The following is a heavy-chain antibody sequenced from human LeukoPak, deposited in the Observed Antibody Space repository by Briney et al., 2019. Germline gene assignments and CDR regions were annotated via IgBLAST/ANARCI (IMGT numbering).Heavy chain of an antibody. CDR3: ARDGCGGYCYGLDY. V-gene: IGHV4-59*12. Sequence: SETLSLTCTVSGGSISSYDWSWIRQPPGKGLEWIGYFYYSGRTNYHPSRKSRVTKSVGTSKKQSSLTLSSLTAAGPAVYYWARDGCGGYCYGLDYWGQGTLVTVSS. CDR2: FYYSGRT. D-gene: IGHD2-21*02. CDR1: GGSISSYD. J-gene: IGHJ4*02.